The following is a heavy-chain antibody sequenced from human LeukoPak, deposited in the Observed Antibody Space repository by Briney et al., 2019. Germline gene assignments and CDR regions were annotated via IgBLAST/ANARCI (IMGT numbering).Heavy chain of an antibody. J-gene: IGHJ4*02. D-gene: IGHD2-15*01. CDR1: GITFSSYA. CDR3: AKRIGDY. CDR2: ISDSGGST. Sequence: GGSLRLSCVAPGITFSSYAMSWVRQAPGKGLEWVSTISDSGGSTYHADSVKGRFTISRNNSGSTLYLQMNSLRVEDTAVYYCAKRIGDYWGQGTLVTVSS. V-gene: IGHV3-23*01.